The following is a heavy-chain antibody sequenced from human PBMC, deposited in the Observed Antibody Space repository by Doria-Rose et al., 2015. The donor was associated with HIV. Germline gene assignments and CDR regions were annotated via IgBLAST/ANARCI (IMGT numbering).Heavy chain of an antibody. CDR3: ARIKSSRWYHKYYFDF. CDR1: GVSLSSPGMG. CDR2: TFSDDER. D-gene: IGHD6-13*01. V-gene: IGHV2-26*01. Sequence: VTLKESGPVLVKPTETLTLTCTVSGVSLSSPGMGVSWIRQPPGKALEWLANTFSDDERSYKTSLKSCLTISRDTSKSQVVFTMTDMDTVDTATYYCARIKSSRWYHKYYFDFWGQGTLVIVSA. J-gene: IGHJ4*02.